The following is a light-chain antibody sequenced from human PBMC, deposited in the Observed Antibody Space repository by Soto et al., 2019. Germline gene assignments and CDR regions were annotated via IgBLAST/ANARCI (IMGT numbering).Light chain of an antibody. CDR3: QQRSNWPPVT. CDR1: QSVSSY. V-gene: IGKV3-11*01. J-gene: IGKJ3*01. Sequence: EIVLTQSPATLSLSPGERATLCCRASQSVSSYLAWYQQKPGQAPRLLIYDASNRATGIPARFSGSGSGTDFTLTISSLEPEDFAVYYCQQRSNWPPVTFGPGTKVDIK. CDR2: DAS.